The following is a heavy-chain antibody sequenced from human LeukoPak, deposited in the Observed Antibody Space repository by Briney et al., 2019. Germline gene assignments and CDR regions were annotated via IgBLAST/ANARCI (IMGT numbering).Heavy chain of an antibody. V-gene: IGHV4-38-2*02. Sequence: PSETLSLTCTVSGGSISSYYWGWIRQPPGKGLEWIGSIYHSGSTHFNPSLKSRVTISVDTSKNQFSLKLSSVTAADTAVYYCATYYTILDPFDYWGQGTLVTVSS. D-gene: IGHD3-3*01. CDR3: ATYYTILDPFDY. CDR2: IYHSGST. J-gene: IGHJ4*02. CDR1: GGSISSYY.